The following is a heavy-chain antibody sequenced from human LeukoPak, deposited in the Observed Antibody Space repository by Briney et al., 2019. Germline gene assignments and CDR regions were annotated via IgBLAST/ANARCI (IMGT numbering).Heavy chain of an antibody. Sequence: GESLRLSCAASGFTFDDYAMNWVRQVPGRGLEWVSGINWNGRITEYADSVKDRFTISRQNTKNSLYLYMNNLGGEDTALYFCVRCSVQLWLRDTYYYMDVWGKGTTVTVSS. D-gene: IGHD5-18*01. CDR1: GFTFDDYA. V-gene: IGHV3-20*04. CDR3: VRCSVQLWLRDTYYYMDV. CDR2: INWNGRIT. J-gene: IGHJ6*03.